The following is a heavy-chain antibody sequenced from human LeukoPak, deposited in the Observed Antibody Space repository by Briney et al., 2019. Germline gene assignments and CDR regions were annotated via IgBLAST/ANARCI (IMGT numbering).Heavy chain of an antibody. CDR2: ISYDGSNK. CDR1: GFTFSSYA. D-gene: IGHD5-18*01. CDR3: ARVFAPYSYGYGDY. Sequence: GGSLRLSCAASGFTFSSYAMHWVRQAPGKGLEWVAVISYDGSNKYYADSVKGRFTISRDNSKNTLYLQMNSLRAEDTAVYYCARVFAPYSYGYGDYWGQGTLVTVSS. V-gene: IGHV3-30-3*01. J-gene: IGHJ4*02.